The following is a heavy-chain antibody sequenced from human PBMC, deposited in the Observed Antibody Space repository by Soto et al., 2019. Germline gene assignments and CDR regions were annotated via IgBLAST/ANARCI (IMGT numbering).Heavy chain of an antibody. CDR3: ARVGATTRHYYGTDV. Sequence: SETLSLTCAVYGGSFSGYYWSWIRQPPGKGLEWIGEINHSGSTNYNPSLKSRVTISVDTSKNQFSLKLSSVTAADTAVYYCARVGATTRHYYGTDVWGQGTTVTVSS. CDR1: GGSFSGYY. V-gene: IGHV4-34*01. CDR2: INHSGST. J-gene: IGHJ6*02. D-gene: IGHD1-26*01.